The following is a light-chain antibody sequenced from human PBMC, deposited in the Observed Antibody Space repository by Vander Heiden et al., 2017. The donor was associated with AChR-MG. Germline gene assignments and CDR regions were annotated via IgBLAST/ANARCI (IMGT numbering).Light chain of an antibody. Sequence: SALTQPASVSGSPGQSITISCTGTPTDIGTYNLVSWYQHHPGKAPKLIIYEVSRRPSGFSSRFSGSKSGNTASLTISGLQTDDEADYFCCSYTPTTTFVFGGGTRVTVL. CDR3: CSYTPTTTFV. J-gene: IGLJ2*01. V-gene: IGLV2-23*02. CDR1: PTDIGTYNL. CDR2: EVS.